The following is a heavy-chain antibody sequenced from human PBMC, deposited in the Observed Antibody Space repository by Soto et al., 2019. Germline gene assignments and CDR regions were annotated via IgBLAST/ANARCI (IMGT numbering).Heavy chain of an antibody. J-gene: IGHJ5*02. CDR2: ISDDGTTT. D-gene: IGHD4-17*01. CDR1: GFIFSRYF. V-gene: IGHV3-30-3*01. Sequence: QVQLVESGGGVVQPGRSLRLSCAASGFIFSRYFMHWVRQAPGKGLEWVALISDDGTTTYYADSVTGRFTISRDNSKNALYLQMNSLSADDTAVYYCTRAYLTVTLSVFDAWCQGTLVTVSS. CDR3: TRAYLTVTLSVFDA.